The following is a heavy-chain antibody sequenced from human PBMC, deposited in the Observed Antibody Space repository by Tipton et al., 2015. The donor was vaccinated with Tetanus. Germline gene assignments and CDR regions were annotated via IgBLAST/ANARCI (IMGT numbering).Heavy chain of an antibody. V-gene: IGHV3-30*02. J-gene: IGHJ4*02. CDR1: GFTFNGYG. CDR2: VWYDGSRQ. D-gene: IGHD4-17*01. Sequence: SGFTFNGYGMHWVRQAPGKGLEWLALVWYDGSRQYYADSVKGRFTISRDNSKNTLYLQMNSLRSEDTAVYYCAIWETVPTKMNYWGQGTLVTVSS. CDR3: AIWETVPTKMNY.